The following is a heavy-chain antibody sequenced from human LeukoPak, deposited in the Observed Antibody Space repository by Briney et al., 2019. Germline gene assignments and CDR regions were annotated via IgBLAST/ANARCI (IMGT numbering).Heavy chain of an antibody. CDR1: GFTFSNYW. D-gene: IGHD6-19*01. CDR3: AKGGSGWYRNFDY. Sequence: GGSLRLSCTASGFTFSNYWMSWVRQSPGKGLEWVANIKQDESEKYYVDSVKGRFTISRDNAKNSLYLQMNSLRAEDTALYYCAKGGSGWYRNFDYWGQGTLVTVSS. J-gene: IGHJ4*02. V-gene: IGHV3-7*03. CDR2: IKQDESEK.